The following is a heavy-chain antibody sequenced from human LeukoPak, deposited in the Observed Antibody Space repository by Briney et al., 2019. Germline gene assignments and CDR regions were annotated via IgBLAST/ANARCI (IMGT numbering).Heavy chain of an antibody. Sequence: ASVKVSCKASGGTFSSYAISWVRQAPGQGLEWMGRIIPILGIANYAQKFQGRVTITADKSTSTAYMELSSLRSEDTAVYYCARDYSNAYYGMDVWGQGTTVTVSS. V-gene: IGHV1-69*04. CDR2: IIPILGIA. CDR1: GGTFSSYA. CDR3: ARDYSNAYYGMDV. D-gene: IGHD2-15*01. J-gene: IGHJ6*02.